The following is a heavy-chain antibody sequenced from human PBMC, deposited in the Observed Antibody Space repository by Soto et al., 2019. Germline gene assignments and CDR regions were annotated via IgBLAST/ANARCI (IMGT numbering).Heavy chain of an antibody. D-gene: IGHD3-16*01. Sequence: GGSLRLSCAVSGFTFDDNAMHWVRQAPEKGLERVSGINWKSDIGYADSVKGRFTISRDDAENSLYLQMNSLRAEDTALYYCAISQDRGGRTTFIYWGQGTQVTVSS. CDR3: AISQDRGGRTTFIY. V-gene: IGHV3-9*01. J-gene: IGHJ4*02. CDR1: GFTFDDNA. CDR2: INWKSDI.